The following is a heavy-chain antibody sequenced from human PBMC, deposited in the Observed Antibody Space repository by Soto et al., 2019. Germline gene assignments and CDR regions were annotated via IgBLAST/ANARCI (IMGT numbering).Heavy chain of an antibody. CDR3: AKRRIPGRYYYYGMDV. CDR1: GFTFSSYG. CDR2: ISYDGSNK. V-gene: IGHV3-30*18. D-gene: IGHD2-15*01. Sequence: GGSLRLSCAASGFTFSSYGMHWVRQAPGKGLEWVAVISYDGSNKYYADSVKGRFTISRDNSKNTLYLQMNSLRAEDTAVYYCAKRRIPGRYYYYGMDVWGQGTTVTV. J-gene: IGHJ6*02.